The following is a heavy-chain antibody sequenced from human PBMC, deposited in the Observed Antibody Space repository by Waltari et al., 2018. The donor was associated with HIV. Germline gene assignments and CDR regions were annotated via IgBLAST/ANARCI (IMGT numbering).Heavy chain of an antibody. D-gene: IGHD2-8*01. CDR2: LSGSGSTA. Sequence: EVQLLESVGGLVQPGGSLRLSCAASGFNFINFAMSWVRQAPGKGPEWVSALSGSGSTASYADYVKGRFTISRDFSNNTLFLQMNNLRAEDTAVYFCAKSMRDLRPSAFDVWGQGTMVAISS. CDR3: AKSMRDLRPSAFDV. J-gene: IGHJ3*01. V-gene: IGHV3-23*01. CDR1: GFNFINFA.